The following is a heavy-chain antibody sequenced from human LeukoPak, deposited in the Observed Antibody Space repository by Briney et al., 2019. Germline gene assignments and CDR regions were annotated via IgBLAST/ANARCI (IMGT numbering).Heavy chain of an antibody. Sequence: PWGSLRLSCAASGFTVSSNYMSWVRQAPGKGLEWVSIIYSDGSTYYADSVKGRFTISRDNSKNTLYLQMNSLRAEDTAVYYCARERSGWSYTFDYWGQGTLVSVSS. CDR2: IYSDGST. CDR3: ARERSGWSYTFDY. J-gene: IGHJ4*02. CDR1: GFTVSSNY. V-gene: IGHV3-53*01. D-gene: IGHD6-19*01.